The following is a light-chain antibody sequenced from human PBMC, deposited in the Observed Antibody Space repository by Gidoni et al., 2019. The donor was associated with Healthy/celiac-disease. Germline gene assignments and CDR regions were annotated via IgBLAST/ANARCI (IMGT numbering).Light chain of an antibody. V-gene: IGLV3-1*01. CDR2: QDS. J-gene: IGLJ2*01. CDR3: QAWDSSYVV. Sequence: SYELTQPPSVSVSPGQTASITCSGDKLGDKYACWYQQKPGQSPLLVIYQDSKRPSGIPERFSGSNSGTTATLTISGTQAMDEADYYCQAWDSSYVVFGGGTKLTVL. CDR1: KLGDKY.